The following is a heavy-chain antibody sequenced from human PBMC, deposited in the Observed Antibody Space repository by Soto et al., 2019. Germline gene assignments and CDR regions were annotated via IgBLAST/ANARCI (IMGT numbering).Heavy chain of an antibody. D-gene: IGHD4-4*01. CDR3: ARRDYRAYYGMDV. CDR2: IYHSGST. CDR1: GYSISSGYY. J-gene: IGHJ6*02. V-gene: IGHV4-38-2*01. Sequence: SETLSLTCAVSGYSISSGYYWGWIRRPPGKGLEWIGSIYHSGSTYYNPSLKSRVTISVDTSKNQFSLKLSSVTAADTAVYYCARRDYRAYYGMDVWGQGTTVTVSS.